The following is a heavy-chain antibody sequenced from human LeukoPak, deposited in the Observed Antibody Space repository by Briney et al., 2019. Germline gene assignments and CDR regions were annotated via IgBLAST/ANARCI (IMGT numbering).Heavy chain of an antibody. CDR2: ISWNSGSI. V-gene: IGHV3-9*01. J-gene: IGHJ4*02. Sequence: PGGSLRLSCAASGFTFDDYAMHWVRRAPGKGLEWVSGISWNSGSIGYADSVKGRFTISRDNAKNSLYLQMNSLRAEDTALYYCAKDMTAGPSSSDYWGQGTLVTVSS. D-gene: IGHD6-13*01. CDR3: AKDMTAGPSSSDY. CDR1: GFTFDDYA.